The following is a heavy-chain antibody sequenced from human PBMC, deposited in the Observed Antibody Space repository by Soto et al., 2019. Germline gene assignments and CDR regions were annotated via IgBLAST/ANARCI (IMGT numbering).Heavy chain of an antibody. CDR2: IYYSGST. J-gene: IGHJ5*02. CDR1: GGSISSGDYY. CDR3: ARDRGGYGDTGALDP. Sequence: QVQLQESGPGLVKPSQTLSLTCTVSGGSISSGDYYWSWIRQPPGKGREWIGYIYYSGSTYYNPSLKSRVTISVDTAKNQFSLKLSAVTAADTAVYYCARDRGGYGDTGALDPWGQGTLVTVSS. D-gene: IGHD4-17*01. V-gene: IGHV4-30-4*01.